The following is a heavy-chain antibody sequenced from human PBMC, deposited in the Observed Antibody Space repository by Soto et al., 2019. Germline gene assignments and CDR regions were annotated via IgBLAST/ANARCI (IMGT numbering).Heavy chain of an antibody. CDR2: MNPNSGNT. D-gene: IGHD2-15*01. J-gene: IGHJ5*02. CDR3: ARDGCSGGSCYLLGFDP. Sequence: ASVKVSCKASGYTFTSYDINWVRQATGQGLEWMGWMNPNSGNTGYAQKFQGRVTMTRDTSISTAYMELSRLRSDDTAVYYCARDGCSGGSCYLLGFDPWGQGTLVTVSS. V-gene: IGHV1-8*01. CDR1: GYTFTSYD.